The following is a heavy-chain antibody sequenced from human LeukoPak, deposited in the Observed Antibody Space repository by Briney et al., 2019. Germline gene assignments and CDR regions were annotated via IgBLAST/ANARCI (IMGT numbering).Heavy chain of an antibody. CDR1: GFTFNTYS. V-gene: IGHV3-21*01. D-gene: IGHD3-10*02. CDR3: AELGITMIGGV. CDR2: ISSSSSYI. J-gene: IGHJ6*04. Sequence: GGSLRLSCAASGFTFNTYSMNWVRQAPGKGLEWVSSISSSSSYIYYADSVKGRFTISRDNAKNSLYLQMNSLRAEDTAVYYCAELGITMIGGVWGKGTTVTISS.